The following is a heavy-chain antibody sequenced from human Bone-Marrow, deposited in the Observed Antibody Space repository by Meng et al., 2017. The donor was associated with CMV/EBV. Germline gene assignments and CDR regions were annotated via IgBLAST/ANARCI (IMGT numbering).Heavy chain of an antibody. V-gene: IGHV3-21*01. D-gene: IGHD1-14*01. Sequence: LSLTCAASGFTFSSYSMNWVRQAPGKGLEWVSSISSSSSYIYYADSVKGRFTISRDNAKNSLYLQMNSLRAEDTAVYYCAREPDNLYGMDVWGQGTTVTVSS. J-gene: IGHJ6*02. CDR3: AREPDNLYGMDV. CDR1: GFTFSSYS. CDR2: ISSSSSYI.